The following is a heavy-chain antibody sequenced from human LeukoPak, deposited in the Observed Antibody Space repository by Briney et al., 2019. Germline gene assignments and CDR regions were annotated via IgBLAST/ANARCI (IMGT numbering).Heavy chain of an antibody. Sequence: PSETLSLTCTVSGGSISSYYWSWIRQPPGKGLEWIGYIYYSGSTNYNPSLKSRVTISVDTSKNQFSLKLSSVTAADTAVYYCARDQQGSYFDYWGQGTLVTVSS. CDR3: ARDQQGSYFDY. CDR1: GGSISSYY. V-gene: IGHV4-59*01. J-gene: IGHJ4*02. CDR2: IYYSGST. D-gene: IGHD3-10*01.